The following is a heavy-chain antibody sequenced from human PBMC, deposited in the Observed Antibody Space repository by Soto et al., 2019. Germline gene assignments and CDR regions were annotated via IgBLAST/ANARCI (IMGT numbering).Heavy chain of an antibody. CDR1: GDSISNGYYT. D-gene: IGHD3-10*01. J-gene: IGHJ4*02. CDR2: IYNSVNT. CDR3: ARGPSGDKVDY. V-gene: IGHV4-30-4*01. Sequence: QVQLQESGPGLVEPSQTLSLTCTVSGDSISNGYYTWSWIRQPPGKDLEWIGHIYNSVNTYSNPSLKSRVTISADTSKNQFSLKLSSVTAADKAVYYCARGPSGDKVDYWGQGTLVTVSS.